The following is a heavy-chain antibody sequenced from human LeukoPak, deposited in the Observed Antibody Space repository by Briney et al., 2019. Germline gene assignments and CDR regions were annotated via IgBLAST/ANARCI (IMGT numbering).Heavy chain of an antibody. CDR3: ARVRSGIFEY. CDR2: TYYRSKWSI. J-gene: IGHJ4*02. V-gene: IGHV6-1*01. CDR1: GDSVSSNLVT. Sequence: SQTLSLTCAISGDSVSSNLVTWNWIRQSPSRGLEWLGRTYYRSKWSIDYGASLKSRISIIPDTSKNQSSLQLRSATPEDTAVYFCARVRSGIFEYWGQGTLVTVSS. D-gene: IGHD3-10*01.